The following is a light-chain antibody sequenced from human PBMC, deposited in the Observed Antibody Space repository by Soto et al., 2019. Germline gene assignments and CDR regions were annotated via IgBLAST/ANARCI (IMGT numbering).Light chain of an antibody. CDR1: SSDVGGYNF. J-gene: IGLJ2*01. Sequence: QSALTQPASVSGSPGQSITISCTGTSSDVGGYNFVSWYQHHPGKAPKLMIYDVSSRPSGISNRFSGSKSGNTASLTISGLQAEDEADYFCSSYTISGTPHVVFGGGTNLTVL. V-gene: IGLV2-14*03. CDR2: DVS. CDR3: SSYTISGTPHVV.